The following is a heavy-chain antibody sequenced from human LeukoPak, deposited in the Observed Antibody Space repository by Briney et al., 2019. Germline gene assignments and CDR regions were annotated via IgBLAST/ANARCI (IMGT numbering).Heavy chain of an antibody. CDR2: IYYSGST. Sequence: SETLSLTCTVSGGSISSYYWSWIRQPPGKGLEWIGYIYYSGSTNYNPSLKSRVTISVDTSKNQFSLKLSSVTAADTAVYYCARDPRIAARLGGYYYCGMDVWGQGTTVTVSS. D-gene: IGHD6-6*01. CDR1: GGSISSYY. CDR3: ARDPRIAARLGGYYYCGMDV. J-gene: IGHJ6*02. V-gene: IGHV4-59*01.